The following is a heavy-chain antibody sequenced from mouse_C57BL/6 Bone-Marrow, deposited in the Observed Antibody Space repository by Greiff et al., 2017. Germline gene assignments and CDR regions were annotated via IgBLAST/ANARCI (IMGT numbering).Heavy chain of an antibody. V-gene: IGHV5-17*01. CDR1: GFTFSDYG. Sequence: EVKLMESGGGLVKPGGSLKLSCAASGFTFSDYGMHWVRQAPEKGLEWVAYISSGSSTLYYADTVKGRFTISRDNAKNTRFLQVTSLRAEDTAMYYCARRLPRDVWGTGTTVTVSS. CDR3: ARRLPRDV. CDR2: ISSGSSTL. D-gene: IGHD5-5*01. J-gene: IGHJ1*03.